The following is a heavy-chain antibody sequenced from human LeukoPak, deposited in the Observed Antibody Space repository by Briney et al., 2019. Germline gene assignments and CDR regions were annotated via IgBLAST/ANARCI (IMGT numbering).Heavy chain of an antibody. CDR3: AKSTIRYYDILTGWKSYYYGMDV. J-gene: IGHJ6*02. CDR2: IKSKTDGGTT. V-gene: IGHV3-15*01. CDR1: GFTFSNAW. Sequence: GGSLRLSCAASGFTFSNAWMSWVRQAPGKGLEWVGRIKSKTDGGTTDYAAPVKGRFTISRDDSKNTLYLQMNSLKTEDTAVYYCAKSTIRYYDILTGWKSYYYGMDVWGQGTTVTVSS. D-gene: IGHD3-9*01.